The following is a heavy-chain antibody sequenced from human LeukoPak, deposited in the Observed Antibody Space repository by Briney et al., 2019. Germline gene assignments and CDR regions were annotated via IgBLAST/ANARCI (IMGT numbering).Heavy chain of an antibody. CDR1: EGTFSSYA. CDR3: ARVNAYDSSGYYRS. Sequence: ASVKVSCKASEGTFSSYAISWVRQAPGQGLEWMGWISAYNGNTNYAQKLQGRVTMTTDTSTSTAYMELRSLRSDDTAVYYCARVNAYDSSGYYRSWGQGTLVTVSS. J-gene: IGHJ5*02. D-gene: IGHD3-22*01. CDR2: ISAYNGNT. V-gene: IGHV1-18*01.